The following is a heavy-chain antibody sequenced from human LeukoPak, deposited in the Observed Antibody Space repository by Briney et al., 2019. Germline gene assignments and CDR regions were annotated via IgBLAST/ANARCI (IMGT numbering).Heavy chain of an antibody. CDR2: INSDGSST. V-gene: IGHV3-74*01. CDR3: ASFGFCSGGICYGKYSES. D-gene: IGHD2-15*01. CDR1: GFTFSTYW. Sequence: GGSLRLSCAASGFTFSTYWMHWVRQAPGKGLVWVSCINSDGSSTGYADSVKGRFTISRDNAKSTLYLQMNSLRAEDTAVYYCASFGFCSGGICYGKYSESWGQGTLVTVSS. J-gene: IGHJ4*02.